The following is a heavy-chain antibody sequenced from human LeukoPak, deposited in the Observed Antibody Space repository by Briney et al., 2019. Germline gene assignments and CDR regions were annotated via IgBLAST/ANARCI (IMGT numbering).Heavy chain of an antibody. D-gene: IGHD4-17*01. CDR2: INHSGST. V-gene: IGHV4-34*01. Sequence: SETLSLTCAAYGGTFSGYYWSWIRQPPGKGLEWIGEINHSGSTNYNPSPKSRVTISVDTSKNHFSHKLSSVTAADTTVYYCARAPYGDYNGDWFDPWGQGTLVSVSS. CDR1: GGTFSGYY. CDR3: ARAPYGDYNGDWFDP. J-gene: IGHJ5*02.